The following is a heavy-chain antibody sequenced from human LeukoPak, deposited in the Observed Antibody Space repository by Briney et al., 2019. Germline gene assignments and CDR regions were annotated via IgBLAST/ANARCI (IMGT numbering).Heavy chain of an antibody. J-gene: IGHJ6*03. CDR1: GFTFSSYG. D-gene: IGHD4-17*01. CDR3: AKDPYGDYGRNYYYYYYMDV. Sequence: GRSLRLSCAASGFTFSSYGMHWVRQAPGKGLEWVAVISYDGSNKYYADSVKGRFTISRDNSKNTLYLKMNSLRAEDTAVYYCAKDPYGDYGRNYYYYYYMDVWGKGTTVTVSS. CDR2: ISYDGSNK. V-gene: IGHV3-30*18.